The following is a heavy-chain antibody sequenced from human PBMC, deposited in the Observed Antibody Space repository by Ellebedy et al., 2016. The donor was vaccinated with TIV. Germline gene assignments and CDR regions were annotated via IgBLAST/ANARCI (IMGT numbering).Heavy chain of an antibody. D-gene: IGHD3-22*01. CDR2: ITSSGSRT. CDR3: AKGYYDASGYFSTYLDY. CDR1: GFTFNSYP. V-gene: IGHV3-23*01. Sequence: GESLKISCAASGFTFNSYPLSWVRQAPGKGLEWVSLITSSGSRTYYADSVKGRFTISRDNAKNSVFLQMNSLRAEDTALYYCAKGYYDASGYFSTYLDYWGQGTPVTVSS. J-gene: IGHJ4*02.